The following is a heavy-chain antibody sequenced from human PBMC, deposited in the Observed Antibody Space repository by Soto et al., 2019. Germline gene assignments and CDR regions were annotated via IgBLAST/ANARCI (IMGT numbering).Heavy chain of an antibody. CDR1: GFTFSSYA. CDR2: ISGSGGST. J-gene: IGHJ5*02. V-gene: IGHV3-23*01. D-gene: IGHD4-17*01. CDR3: TRHGPGDYFLFDP. Sequence: GGSLRLSCAASGFTFSSYAMSWVRQAPGKGLEWVSAISGSGGSTYYADSVKGRFTISRDNSKNTLYLQMNGLRAEDTAVYYCTRHGPGDYFLFDPWGQGTLVTVSS.